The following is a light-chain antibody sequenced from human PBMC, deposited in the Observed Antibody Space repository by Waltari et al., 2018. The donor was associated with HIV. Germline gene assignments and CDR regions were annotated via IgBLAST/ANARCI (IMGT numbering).Light chain of an antibody. CDR2: LGS. V-gene: IGKV2-28*01. J-gene: IGKJ3*01. CDR1: QSLLNSNGYNY. CDR3: MQDLQTPFP. Sequence: DIVMTQSPLSLPVTPGEPASISCRSSQSLLNSNGYNYLDWYVQKPGQSPQLLIYLGSDRASGVPDRFSVSGSGTEFTLKISRVEAEDVWVYYCMQDLQTPFPFGPGTKLDIK.